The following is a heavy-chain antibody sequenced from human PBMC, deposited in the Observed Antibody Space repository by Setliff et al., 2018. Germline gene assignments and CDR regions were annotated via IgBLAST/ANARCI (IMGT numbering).Heavy chain of an antibody. Sequence: ASVKVSCKASGYTFTAYYIHWVREAPGQGLEWMGWISPYSCGTIYAQKFQGRVTMTEDTSTDTAYMELSSLRSEDTAVYYWATGSSRGYSGYPRPYGIDVWGQGTTVTVSS. D-gene: IGHD5-12*01. CDR1: GYTFTAYY. CDR3: ATGSSRGYSGYPRPYGIDV. J-gene: IGHJ6*02. CDR2: ISPYSCGT. V-gene: IGHV1-2*02.